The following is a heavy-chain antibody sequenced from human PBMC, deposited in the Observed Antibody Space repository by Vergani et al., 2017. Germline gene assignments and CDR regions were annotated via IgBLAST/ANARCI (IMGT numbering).Heavy chain of an antibody. Sequence: EVQLVESGGDLVQPGRSLRLSCAVSGFTFDDAAMHWVRQVPGKGLQWVSGMSWNGDTTAYADSVKGRFTISRDNAKNTLYLQMNSLRAEDSALYYCAKXRYLELHDGGFDSWGQGTLVTVSS. CDR2: MSWNGDTT. CDR1: GFTFDDAA. CDR3: AKXRYLELHDGGFDS. V-gene: IGHV3-9*01. J-gene: IGHJ4*02. D-gene: IGHD1-7*01.